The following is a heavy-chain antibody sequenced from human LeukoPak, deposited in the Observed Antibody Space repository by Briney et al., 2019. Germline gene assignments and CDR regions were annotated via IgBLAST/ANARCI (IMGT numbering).Heavy chain of an antibody. D-gene: IGHD1-26*01. J-gene: IGHJ4*02. V-gene: IGHV1-3*01. Sequence: ASVKVSCKASGYSFTTSSMHWVRQAPGQRLEWMGWINAGNGNTKYSQKFQGRVTITRDTSASTAYMELSSLRSEDTAVYYCARAGRVGAAPLDYWGQGTLVTVSS. CDR2: INAGNGNT. CDR3: ARAGRVGAAPLDY. CDR1: GYSFTTSS.